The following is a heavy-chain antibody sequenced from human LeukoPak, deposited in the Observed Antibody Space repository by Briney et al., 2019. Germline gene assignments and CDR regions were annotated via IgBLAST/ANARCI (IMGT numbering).Heavy chain of an antibody. CDR2: INPNSGGT. J-gene: IGHJ4*02. D-gene: IGHD6-13*01. CDR3: ARGIAAAGTGVGY. CDR1: GYTFTGYY. V-gene: IGHV1-2*02. Sequence: ASVKVSCKASGYTFTGYYMHWVRQAPGQGLEWMGWINPNSGGTNYAQKFQGRVTMTRDTSISTAYMELSRLRSDDTAAYYCARGIAAAGTGVGYWGQGTLVTVSS.